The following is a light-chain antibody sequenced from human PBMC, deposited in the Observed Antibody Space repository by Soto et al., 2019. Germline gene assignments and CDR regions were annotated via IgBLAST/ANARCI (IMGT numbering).Light chain of an antibody. Sequence: DIVMTQSPDSLAVSLCERATINCKPCQRVFYNSNNKHYIAWYQHKPGQHPRLLIYWASTRESGVPDRFSGSGSGSDFTLTIISLQPEDVAVYYCQQYYSTPLTFGGGTTVEIK. J-gene: IGKJ4*01. CDR2: WAS. V-gene: IGKV4-1*01. CDR3: QQYYSTPLT. CDR1: QRVFYNSNNKHY.